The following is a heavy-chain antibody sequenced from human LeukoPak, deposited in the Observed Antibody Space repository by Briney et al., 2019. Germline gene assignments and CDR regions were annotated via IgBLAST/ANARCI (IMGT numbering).Heavy chain of an antibody. Sequence: AASVKVSCKTSGSTFTGAYMHWVRQAPGQGLEWMGWVSPNSGETKFAQKFQGRVTMTRDTSIRTVYMDLGGLRSDDTAVYYCARVLFNSGYNYWGQGSLVTVSS. CDR3: ARVLFNSGYNY. V-gene: IGHV1-2*02. D-gene: IGHD3-9*01. J-gene: IGHJ4*02. CDR2: VSPNSGET. CDR1: GSTFTGAY.